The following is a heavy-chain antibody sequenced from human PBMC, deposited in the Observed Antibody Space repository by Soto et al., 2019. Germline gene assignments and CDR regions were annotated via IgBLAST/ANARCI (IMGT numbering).Heavy chain of an antibody. CDR3: ASRARISMIVDY. D-gene: IGHD3-22*01. V-gene: IGHV3-73*01. J-gene: IGHJ4*02. Sequence: EVQLVESGGGLVQPGGSLKLSCAASGFSFSASAIHWVRQASGKGLEWVGRIRSKGSSYATEYAASVKGRFTISRDDSKSTAYLQMNSLTTDDTAVYYCASRARISMIVDYWGQGTQVTVSS. CDR1: GFSFSASA. CDR2: IRSKGSSYAT.